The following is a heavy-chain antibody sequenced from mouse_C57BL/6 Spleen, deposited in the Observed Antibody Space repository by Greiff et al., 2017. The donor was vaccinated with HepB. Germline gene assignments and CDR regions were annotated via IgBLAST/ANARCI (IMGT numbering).Heavy chain of an antibody. CDR3: TRWLLSFDY. J-gene: IGHJ2*01. CDR1: GFNIKDDY. V-gene: IGHV14-4*01. CDR2: IDPENGDT. D-gene: IGHD2-3*01. Sequence: EVKLVESGAELVRPGASVKLSCTASGFNIKDDYMHWVKQRPEQGLEWIGWIDPENGDTEYASKFQGKATITADTSSNTAYLQLSSLTSEDTAVYYCTRWLLSFDYWGQGTTLTVSS.